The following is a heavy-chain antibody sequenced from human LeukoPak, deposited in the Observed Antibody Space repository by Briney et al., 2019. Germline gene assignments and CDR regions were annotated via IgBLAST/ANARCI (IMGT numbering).Heavy chain of an antibody. CDR2: INHSGST. V-gene: IGHV4-34*01. CDR1: GGSFSGYY. J-gene: IGHJ6*03. Sequence: PSETLSLTCAVYGGSFSGYYWSWIRQPPGKGLEWIGEINHSGSTNYNPSLKSRVTISVDTSKNQFSLKLSSVTAADTAVYYCARAITMVRGTGYMDVWGKGTTVTVSS. CDR3: ARAITMVRGTGYMDV. D-gene: IGHD3-10*01.